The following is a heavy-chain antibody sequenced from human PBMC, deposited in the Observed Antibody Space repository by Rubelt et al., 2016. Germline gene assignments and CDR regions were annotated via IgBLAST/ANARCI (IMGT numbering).Heavy chain of an antibody. D-gene: IGHD1-1*01. CDR2: ISAYNGNT. CDR1: GYTFTSYG. CDR3: ARLTSTNWNELADY. Sequence: QVQLVQSGAEVKKPGASVKVSCKASGYTFTSYGISWVRQAPGQGLEWMGWISAYNGNTNYAQKLQGRVTRTTDQSTRTAYIELRSLRADDTAVYYCARLTSTNWNELADYWGQGTLVTVSS. V-gene: IGHV1-18*01. J-gene: IGHJ4*02.